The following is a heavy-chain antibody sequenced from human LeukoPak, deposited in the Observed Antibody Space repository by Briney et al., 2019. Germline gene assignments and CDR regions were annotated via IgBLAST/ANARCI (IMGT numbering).Heavy chain of an antibody. D-gene: IGHD2-15*01. CDR2: IYHRGTT. J-gene: IGHJ4*02. CDR1: GGSISSSDW. V-gene: IGHV4-4*02. CDR3: ARNFCSGGSCYSAFDY. Sequence: SETLSLTCAVSGGSISSSDWWSWVRQPPGKGLEWIGEIYHRGTTNYNPSLKSRVTISVDKSKNQFSLKLSSLTAADTAVYYCARNFCSGGSCYSAFDYWGQGTLVTVSS.